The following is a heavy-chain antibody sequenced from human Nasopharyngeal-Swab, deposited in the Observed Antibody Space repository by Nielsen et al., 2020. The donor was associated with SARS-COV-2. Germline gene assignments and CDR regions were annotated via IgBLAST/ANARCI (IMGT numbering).Heavy chain of an antibody. CDR3: ARDSGTSPWGPDAFDI. J-gene: IGHJ3*02. D-gene: IGHD7-27*01. CDR2: IYYSGST. V-gene: IGHV4-59*01. Sequence: WIRQPPGKGLEWIGYIYYSGSTNYNPSLRSRVTISVDTSKNQFSLKLSSVTAADTAVYYCARDSGTSPWGPDAFDIWGQGTMVTVPS.